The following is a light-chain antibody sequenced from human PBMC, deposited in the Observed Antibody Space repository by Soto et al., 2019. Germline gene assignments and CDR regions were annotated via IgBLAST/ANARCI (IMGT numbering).Light chain of an antibody. CDR1: QDIGTY. Sequence: AIQLTQSPSSLSAIVGDRVTLTCRASQDIGTYLAWYQQKPGKAPKVLIYHASTLQSGVPSRFSGSGSGTDFTLTISSQQPEDFATYYCQQVESYPTTFGRGTRLDIK. CDR2: HAS. CDR3: QQVESYPTT. J-gene: IGKJ5*01. V-gene: IGKV1-13*02.